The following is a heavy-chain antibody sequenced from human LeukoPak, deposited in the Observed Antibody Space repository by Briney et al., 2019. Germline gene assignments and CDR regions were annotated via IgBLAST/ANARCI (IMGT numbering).Heavy chain of an antibody. J-gene: IGHJ3*02. CDR3: ARVHGLQYEDAFDI. CDR1: GFTFSDYS. D-gene: IGHD4-11*01. Sequence: GGSLRLSCAASGFTFSDYSMNWVRQAPGKGLEWVSYISSSSNMIYYADSVKGRFTISRDNAKNSLYLQMNSLRAEDTAVYYCARVHGLQYEDAFDIWGQGTMVTVSS. V-gene: IGHV3-48*04. CDR2: ISSSSNMI.